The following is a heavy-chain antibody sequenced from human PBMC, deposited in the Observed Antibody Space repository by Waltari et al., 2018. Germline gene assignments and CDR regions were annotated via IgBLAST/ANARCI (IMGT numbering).Heavy chain of an antibody. CDR1: GYILYELS. V-gene: IGHV1-24*01. D-gene: IGHD3-16*02. CDR3: VTSRIMKTVGGVCVIDYGLRAGSFQF. Sequence: VQLVQSGAEVKKPGASVKVSWKVPGYILYELSMHWVRQAPGKGLGWMGGLDPDQGKTDYARTVRGRLALTEESSADTASMQRRGLASDDAAGYYCVTSRIMKTVGGVCVIDYGLRAGSFQFWSQGTLVAVSS. CDR2: LDPDQGKT. J-gene: IGHJ1*01.